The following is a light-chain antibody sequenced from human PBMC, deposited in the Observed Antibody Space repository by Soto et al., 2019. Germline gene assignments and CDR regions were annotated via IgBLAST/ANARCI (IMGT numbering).Light chain of an antibody. CDR1: SGHSDYA. V-gene: IGLV4-69*01. J-gene: IGLJ3*02. CDR3: QAWGTGGV. Sequence: QPVLTQSPSASASPGASVKLTCTLSSGHSDYAIAWHQQQPEKGPRYLMKVTSDGSHTKGDGIPDRFSGSSSGADRYLTISSRRSDDEADYYCQAWGTGGVFGGWTKLTVL. CDR2: VTSDGSH.